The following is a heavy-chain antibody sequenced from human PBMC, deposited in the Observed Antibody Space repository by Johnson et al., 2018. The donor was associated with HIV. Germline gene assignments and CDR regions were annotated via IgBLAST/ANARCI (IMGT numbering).Heavy chain of an antibody. Sequence: VQLVESGGGLVNPGGSLKLSCAASGVTLTNTWMNWVRQAPGKGLEWVGRIKNKIDGGTIDYAAPVKGRFSISRDDSRNTLHLQMNSLEFEDTAVYYCTICITMIVVVTTDAFDIWGQGTLVTVSS. CDR1: GVTLTNTW. CDR3: TICITMIVVVTTDAFDI. J-gene: IGHJ3*02. V-gene: IGHV3-15*01. CDR2: IKNKIDGGTI. D-gene: IGHD3-22*01.